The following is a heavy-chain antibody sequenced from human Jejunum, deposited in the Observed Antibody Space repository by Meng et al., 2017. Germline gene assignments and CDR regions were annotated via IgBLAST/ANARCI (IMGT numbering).Heavy chain of an antibody. Sequence: EVQLLESGGGLVQPGGSLRLSCAASGFIFSNTAMSWFRQAQGKGLEWVSAISGSGGTTYYEDSVKGRFTISRDNSKNTLDLQMNSLRAEDTAIYYCAKAQAGELYWGQGTLVTVSS. V-gene: IGHV3-23*01. J-gene: IGHJ4*02. CDR3: AKAQAGELY. CDR2: ISGSGGTT. CDR1: GFIFSNTA. D-gene: IGHD1-26*01.